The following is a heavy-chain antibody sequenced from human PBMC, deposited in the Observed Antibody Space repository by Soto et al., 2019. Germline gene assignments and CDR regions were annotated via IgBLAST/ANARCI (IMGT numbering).Heavy chain of an antibody. D-gene: IGHD2-8*01. CDR3: ARDPRVSAWYYLDY. Sequence: GSPXILSFASSGFTFISYAIHCVRQAPGKGLEWVAIISDDGSNKYNADSVKGRFTISRDNSRNTLFLQMNSLRAEDTAVYYCARDPRVSAWYYLDYWGQGTLVTVSS. CDR2: ISDDGSNK. CDR1: GFTFISYA. J-gene: IGHJ4*02. V-gene: IGHV3-30-3*01.